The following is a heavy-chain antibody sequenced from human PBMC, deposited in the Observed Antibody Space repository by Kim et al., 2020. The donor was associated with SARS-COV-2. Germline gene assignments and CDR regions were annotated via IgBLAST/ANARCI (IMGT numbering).Heavy chain of an antibody. J-gene: IGHJ4*02. CDR1: GGSFSGYY. Sequence: SETLSLTCAVYGGSFSGYYWSWIRQPPVKGLEWIGEINHSGSTNYNPSLKSRVTISVDTSKNQFSLKPSSVTAADTAVYYCARSWPTLALDYWGQGTLVTVSS. CDR3: ARSWPTLALDY. CDR2: INHSGST. D-gene: IGHD5-12*01. V-gene: IGHV4-34*01.